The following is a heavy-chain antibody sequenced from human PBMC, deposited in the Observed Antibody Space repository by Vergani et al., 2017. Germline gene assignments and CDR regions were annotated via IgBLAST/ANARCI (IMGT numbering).Heavy chain of an antibody. CDR1: GFPVSSNY. V-gene: IGHV3-53*01. CDR2: ISSGGST. Sequence: EVQLVESGGGLLQPGGSLRLSCAASGFPVSSNYMSWVRQAPGKGLEWVSVISSGGSTYYADSVKGRFTISRDNSKSTLYLQMNSLRAEDTAVYYCARAGDNVFDYWGEGTLVTVSS. J-gene: IGHJ4*02. CDR3: ARAGDNVFDY. D-gene: IGHD3-10*01.